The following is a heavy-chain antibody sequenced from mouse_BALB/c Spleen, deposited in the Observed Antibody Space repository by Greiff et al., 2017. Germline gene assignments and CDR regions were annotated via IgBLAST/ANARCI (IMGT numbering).Heavy chain of an antibody. CDR3: ARLGGYYFDY. CDR2: IYPYNGGT. J-gene: IGHJ2*01. CDR1: GYTFTDYN. V-gene: IGHV1S29*02. Sequence: VHVKQSGPELVKPGASVKISCKASGYTFTDYNMHWVKQSHGKSLEWIGYIYPYNGGTGYNQKFKSKATLTVDNSSSTAYMELRSLTSEDSAVYYCARLGGYYFDYWGQGTTLTVSS.